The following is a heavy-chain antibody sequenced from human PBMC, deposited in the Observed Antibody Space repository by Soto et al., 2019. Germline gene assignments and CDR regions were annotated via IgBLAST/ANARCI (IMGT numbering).Heavy chain of an antibody. CDR2: IYYNGNT. Sequence: QLQLQESGPGLVKPSEILSLTCTVSGDSISSGGYYWGWIRQPPGKGLEWIGSIYYNGNTYYNPSLKSRVXIXRXXSRNQFSLRLSSVTAADTAVYYGVSRLGYGYAMDVWGQGTTVTVSS. V-gene: IGHV4-39*01. D-gene: IGHD5-12*01. CDR1: GDSISSGGYY. J-gene: IGHJ6*02. CDR3: VSRLGYGYAMDV.